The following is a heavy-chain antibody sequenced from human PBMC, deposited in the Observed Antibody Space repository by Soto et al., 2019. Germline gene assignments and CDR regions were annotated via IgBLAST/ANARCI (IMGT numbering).Heavy chain of an antibody. D-gene: IGHD5-18*01. CDR2: ISGSGGST. Sequence: GGSLRLSCAASGFTFSSYAMSWVRQAPGKGLEWVSAISGSGGSTYYADSVKGRFTISRDNSKNTLYLQMNSLRAEDTAVYYCARGGYSYGEDYYYYGMDVWGQGTTVTVSS. CDR3: ARGGYSYGEDYYYYGMDV. V-gene: IGHV3-23*01. CDR1: GFTFSSYA. J-gene: IGHJ6*02.